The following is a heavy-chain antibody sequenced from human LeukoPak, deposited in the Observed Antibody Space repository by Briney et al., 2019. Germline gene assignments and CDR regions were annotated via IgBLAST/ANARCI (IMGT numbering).Heavy chain of an antibody. V-gene: IGHV3-23*01. D-gene: IGHD3-22*01. CDR2: ISGSGGST. Sequence: HSGVSLRLSCAASGFTFSSYAMNWVRQAPGKGLEWVSAISGSGGSTYYADSVKGRFTISRDNSKNTLYLQINSLRADDTAVYYCAKDRYYYDTSGSKGLDYWGQGTLVTVSS. CDR1: GFTFSSYA. CDR3: AKDRYYYDTSGSKGLDY. J-gene: IGHJ4*02.